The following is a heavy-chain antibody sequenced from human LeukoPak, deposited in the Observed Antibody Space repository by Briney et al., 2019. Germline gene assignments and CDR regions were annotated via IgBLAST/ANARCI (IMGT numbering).Heavy chain of an antibody. CDR1: GFSFSSYS. Sequence: GGSLRLSCSASGFSFSSYSMDWVRQAPGKGLEYVSAISNDASSTHYANSVKGRFTISRDKSKSTVYLQMGSLRAEDMAVYYCVREGAINDYGGNRPFDCWGQGTLVTVSS. CDR2: ISNDASST. J-gene: IGHJ4*02. D-gene: IGHD4-23*01. V-gene: IGHV3-64*01. CDR3: VREGAINDYGGNRPFDC.